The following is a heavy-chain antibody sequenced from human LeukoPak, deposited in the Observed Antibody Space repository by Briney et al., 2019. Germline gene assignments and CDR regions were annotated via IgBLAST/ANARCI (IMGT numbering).Heavy chain of an antibody. CDR1: GGSFSGYY. CDR2: INHSGST. CDR3: ARSYYDIPPDY. V-gene: IGHV4-34*01. Sequence: SETLSLTCAVYGGSFSGYYWSWIRQPPGKGLEWIGEINHSGSTNYNPSLKSRVTISVDTSKNQFSLKLSSVTAADTAVYYCARSYYDIPPDYWGQGTLVTVSS. J-gene: IGHJ4*02. D-gene: IGHD3-22*01.